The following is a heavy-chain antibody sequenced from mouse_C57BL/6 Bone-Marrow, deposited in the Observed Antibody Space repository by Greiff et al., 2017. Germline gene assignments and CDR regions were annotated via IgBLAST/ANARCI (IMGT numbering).Heavy chain of an antibody. V-gene: IGHV1-63*01. CDR3: ARYYGSTLFDY. J-gene: IGHJ2*01. CDR1: GYTFTNYW. D-gene: IGHD1-1*01. CDR2: IYPGGGYT. Sequence: VQLQQSGAELVRPGTSVKMSCKASGYTFTNYWIGWAKQRPGHGLEWIGDIYPGGGYTKYNEKFKGKATLTVDKSSSTAYMQFSSLTSEDSAIYYCARYYGSTLFDYWGQGTTLTVSS.